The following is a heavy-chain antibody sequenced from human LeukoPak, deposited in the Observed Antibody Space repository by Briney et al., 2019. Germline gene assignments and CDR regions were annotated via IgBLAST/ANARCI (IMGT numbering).Heavy chain of an antibody. D-gene: IGHD3-22*01. V-gene: IGHV1-69*04. CDR1: GGTFSSYA. CDR3: AGGNTYYYDSSGWNYYGMDV. Sequence: ASVKVSCKASGGTFSSYAISWVRQAPGQGLEWMGRIIPIFGIANYAQKFQGRVTITADKSTSTAYMELSSLGSEDTAVYYCAGGNTYYYDSSGWNYYGMDVWGQGTTVTVS. J-gene: IGHJ6*02. CDR2: IIPIFGIA.